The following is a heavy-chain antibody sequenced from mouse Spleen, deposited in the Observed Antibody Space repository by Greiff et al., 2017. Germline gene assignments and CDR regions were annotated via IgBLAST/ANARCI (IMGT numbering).Heavy chain of an antibody. CDR3: ARSEDWFAY. V-gene: IGHV1-54*01. CDR2: INPGSGGT. CDR1: GYAFTNYL. J-gene: IGHJ3*01. Sequence: QVQLQRSGAELVRPGTSVKVSCKASGYAFTNYLIEWVKQRPGQGLEWIGVINPGSGGTNYNEKFKGKATLTADKSSSTAYMQLSSLTSEDSAVYFCARSEDWFAYWGQGTLVTVSA.